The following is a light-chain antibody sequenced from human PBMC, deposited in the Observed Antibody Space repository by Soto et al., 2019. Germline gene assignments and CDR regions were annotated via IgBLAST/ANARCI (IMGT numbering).Light chain of an antibody. CDR3: QQYGSSPRYT. CDR1: QSVSSSY. J-gene: IGKJ2*01. V-gene: IGKV3-20*01. CDR2: GAS. Sequence: EIVLTQSPGTLSLSPGERATLSCRASQSVSSSYLAWYQQKPGQAPRLLIYGASSRATGIPARFSGSGSGTDFTLTTSRLEPEDFAVYYCQQYGSSPRYTFGQGTKLEIK.